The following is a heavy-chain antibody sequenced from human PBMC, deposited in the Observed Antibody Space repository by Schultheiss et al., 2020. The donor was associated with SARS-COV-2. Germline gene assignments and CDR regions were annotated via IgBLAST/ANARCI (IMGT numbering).Heavy chain of an antibody. J-gene: IGHJ4*02. CDR2: ISNDGGTT. CDR1: GFIFSAYV. D-gene: IGHD5-18*01. V-gene: IGHV3-64*04. Sequence: GESLKISCSASGFIFSAYVMYWFRQAPGKGLEHVSAISNDGGTTYYADSVKGRFTISRDNSKNTLYLQMNSLRAEDTAVYYCAQRGAGIQVWLPFTYWGQGTLVTVSS. CDR3: AQRGAGIQVWLPFTY.